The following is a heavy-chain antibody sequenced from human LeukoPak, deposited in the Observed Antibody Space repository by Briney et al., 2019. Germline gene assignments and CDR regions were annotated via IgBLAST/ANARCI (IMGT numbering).Heavy chain of an antibody. Sequence: PGGSLRLSCGASGFTFSSYGMHWVRQAPGKGLEWVAFRRYDGSIKYYADSVKGRFTISRDNSKNTLYLQMNSLRSEDTAVYYCAKTIAAAGTSGRYYYYYGMDVWGQGTTVTVSS. V-gene: IGHV3-30*02. CDR1: GFTFSSYG. J-gene: IGHJ6*02. CDR2: RRYDGSIK. D-gene: IGHD6-13*01. CDR3: AKTIAAAGTSGRYYYYYGMDV.